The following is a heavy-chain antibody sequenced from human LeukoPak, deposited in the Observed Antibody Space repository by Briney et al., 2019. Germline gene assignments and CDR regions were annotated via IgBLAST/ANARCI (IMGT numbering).Heavy chain of an antibody. CDR3: ARGRRIWKDSRNYFDY. CDR2: INHSGST. CDR1: GGSFSGYY. J-gene: IGHJ4*02. D-gene: IGHD3-22*01. V-gene: IGHV4-34*01. Sequence: SETLSLTCAVYGGSFSGYYWSWIRQPPGKGLEWIGEINHSGSTNYNPSLKSRVTISVDTSKNQFSLRLSSVTAADTAVYYCARGRRIWKDSRNYFDYWGQGTLVTVSS.